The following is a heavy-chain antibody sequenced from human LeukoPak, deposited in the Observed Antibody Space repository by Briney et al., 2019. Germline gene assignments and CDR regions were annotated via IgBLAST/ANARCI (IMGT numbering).Heavy chain of an antibody. V-gene: IGHV1-2*02. D-gene: IGHD1/OR15-1a*01. CDR1: GYTFTDYY. Sequence: GASVNVSCKASGYTFTDYYMHWVRQAPGQGLDWVGWINPTSGATNYAQKFQGKVTMTSDTSNNTSYMELSRLRSDDTAVYYCAREFRTTTWSFDAFDLWGQGTMVTVSS. CDR2: INPTSGAT. J-gene: IGHJ3*01. CDR3: AREFRTTTWSFDAFDL.